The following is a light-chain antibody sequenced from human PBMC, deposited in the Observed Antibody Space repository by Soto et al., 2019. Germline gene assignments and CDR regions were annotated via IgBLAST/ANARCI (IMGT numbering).Light chain of an antibody. CDR3: QQYNNWPPWT. Sequence: EIVMTQFPATLSVSPGERATLSCRASQSVSTNLAWYQQIPGQAPRLLIYGASTSATGIPARFSGSGSGTEFTLTISSLQSEDFAVYYCQQYNNWPPWTFGQGTKVEIK. CDR1: QSVSTN. CDR2: GAS. V-gene: IGKV3-15*01. J-gene: IGKJ1*01.